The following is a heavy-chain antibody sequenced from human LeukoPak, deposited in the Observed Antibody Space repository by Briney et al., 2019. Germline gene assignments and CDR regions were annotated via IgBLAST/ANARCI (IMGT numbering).Heavy chain of an antibody. D-gene: IGHD4-23*01. CDR1: GFTFSSYA. V-gene: IGHV3-30-3*01. J-gene: IGHJ6*03. CDR2: ISYDGSNK. CDR3: ARDGLTTVVIGYYYYMDV. Sequence: GGSLGLSCAASGFTFSSYAMHWVRQAPGKGLEWVAVISYDGSNKYYADSVKGRFTISRDNSKNTLYLQMNSLRAEDTAVYYCARDGLTTVVIGYYYYMDVWGKGTTVTVSS.